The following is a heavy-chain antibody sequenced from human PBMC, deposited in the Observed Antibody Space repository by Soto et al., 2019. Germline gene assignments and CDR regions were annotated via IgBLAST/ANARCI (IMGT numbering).Heavy chain of an antibody. V-gene: IGHV4-59*11. Sequence: PSETLSLTCTVSGGSITSHYLTWIRQSPEKGLEWIGYIHYTGISHYSPSLKSRVTILLATSKKQFSLKLSSVTAADTAVYYCARVAADAYWSGYDDYWGQGTLVTVSS. CDR3: ARVAADAYWSGYDDY. J-gene: IGHJ4*02. D-gene: IGHD3-3*01. CDR2: IHYTGIS. CDR1: GGSITSHY.